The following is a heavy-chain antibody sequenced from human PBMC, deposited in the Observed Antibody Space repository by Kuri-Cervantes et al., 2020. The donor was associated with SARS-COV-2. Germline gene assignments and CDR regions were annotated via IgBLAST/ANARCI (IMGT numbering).Heavy chain of an antibody. D-gene: IGHD3-3*01. CDR2: INPSGGST. J-gene: IGHJ5*02. CDR1: GYTFTSYY. V-gene: IGHV1-46*01. Sequence: ASVKVSCKASGYTFTSYYMHWVRQAPGQGLEWMGIINPSGGSTSYAQKFQGRVTMTRDTSTSTVYMELSSLRSEDTAVYYCARSVSRTIFGVGNWFDPWGQGTLVTVSS. CDR3: ARSVSRTIFGVGNWFDP.